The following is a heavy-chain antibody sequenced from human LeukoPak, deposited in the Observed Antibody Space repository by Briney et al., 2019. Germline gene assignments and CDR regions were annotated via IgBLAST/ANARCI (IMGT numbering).Heavy chain of an antibody. CDR2: ITGSGDGT. J-gene: IGHJ4*02. D-gene: IGHD4/OR15-4a*01. V-gene: IGHV3-23*01. CDR1: GFTFSTYA. CDR3: AKAGLVRGGALDS. Sequence: GGSLRLSCAASGFTFSTYAMTWVRQAPGKGLEWVSSITGSGDGTSAADSVKGRFSISRDNSKNTLYLQMNSLRVEDTTVYYCAKAGLVRGGALDSWGQGTLVTVSS.